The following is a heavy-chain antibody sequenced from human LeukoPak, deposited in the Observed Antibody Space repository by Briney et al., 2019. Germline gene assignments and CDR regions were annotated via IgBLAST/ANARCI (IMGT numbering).Heavy chain of an antibody. CDR3: ARGGPRAAAGNPSDY. CDR2: IYSGGST. CDR1: GFTVSSNY. Sequence: GGSLRLSCAASGFTVSSNYMSWVRQAPGKGLEWVPVIYSGGSTYYADSVKGRFAISRDNSKNTLYLQMNSLRAEDTAVYYCARGGPRAAAGNPSDYWGQGTLVTVSS. J-gene: IGHJ4*02. D-gene: IGHD6-13*01. V-gene: IGHV3-53*01.